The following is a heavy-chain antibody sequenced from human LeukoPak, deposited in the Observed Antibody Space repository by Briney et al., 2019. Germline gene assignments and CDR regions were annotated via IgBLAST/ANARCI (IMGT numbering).Heavy chain of an antibody. CDR2: ISGSGGST. CDR1: GFTFSSYA. D-gene: IGHD6-13*01. J-gene: IGHJ4*02. V-gene: IGHV3-23*01. Sequence: GGSLRLSCAASGFTFSSYAMSWVRQAPGKGLEWVSAISGSGGSTYYADSVKGRFTISRDNSKNTLYLQMNSLRAEDTAVYYCAKAGDIAAAGTASDFDYWGQGTLVTVSS. CDR3: AKAGDIAAAGTASDFDY.